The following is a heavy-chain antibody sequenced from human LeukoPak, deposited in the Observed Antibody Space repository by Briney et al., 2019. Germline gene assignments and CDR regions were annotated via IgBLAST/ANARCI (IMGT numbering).Heavy chain of an antibody. CDR2: ISGSGGST. J-gene: IGHJ4*02. D-gene: IGHD6-19*01. V-gene: IGHV3-23*01. Sequence: GGSLRLSCAASGFTFSSYAMSWVRQAPGKGLEWVSAISGSGGSTYYADSVKGRFTISRDNAKNSLYLQMNSLRAEDTAVYYCARVGKQWDYFDYWGQGTLVTVSS. CDR1: GFTFSSYA. CDR3: ARVGKQWDYFDY.